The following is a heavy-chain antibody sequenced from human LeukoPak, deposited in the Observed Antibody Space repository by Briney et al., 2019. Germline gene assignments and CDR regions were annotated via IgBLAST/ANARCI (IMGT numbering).Heavy chain of an antibody. CDR3: AKVAGLLWFGEIDY. CDR1: GFTFSSYA. Sequence: GGSLRLSCAASGFTFSSYAMSWVRQAPGKGLEWVSAISGSYGSTYYADSVKGRFTISRDNSKNTLYLQMNSLRAEDTAVYYCAKVAGLLWFGEIDYWGQGTLVTVSS. CDR2: ISGSYGST. J-gene: IGHJ4*02. D-gene: IGHD3-10*01. V-gene: IGHV3-23*01.